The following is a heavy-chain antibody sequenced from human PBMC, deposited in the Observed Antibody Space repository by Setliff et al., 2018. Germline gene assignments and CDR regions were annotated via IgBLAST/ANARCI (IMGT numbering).Heavy chain of an antibody. V-gene: IGHV1-8*02. CDR1: GYTFTSYD. D-gene: IGHD3-3*01. Sequence: ASVKVSCKASGYTFTSYDINWVRQATGQGLEWMGWMNPNSGNTGYAQKFQGRVTMTRNTTISTAYMDLSSLRFEDTAVYYCARAQSWSGGPYYFDNWGQGALVTVSS. J-gene: IGHJ4*02. CDR3: ARAQSWSGGPYYFDN. CDR2: MNPNSGNT.